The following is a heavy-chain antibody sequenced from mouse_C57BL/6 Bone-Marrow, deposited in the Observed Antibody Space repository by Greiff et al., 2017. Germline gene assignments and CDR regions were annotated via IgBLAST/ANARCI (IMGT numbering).Heavy chain of an antibody. CDR2: IDPSDSYT. V-gene: IGHV1-59*01. CDR1: GYTFTSYW. CDR3: ARDDYTCPCAY. D-gene: IGHD2-4*01. Sequence: VQLQQPGAELVRPGTSVKLSCKASGYTFTSYWMHWVKQRPGQGLEWIGVIDPSDSYTNYNQKFKGKATLTVDTSSSTAYMQLSSLTSEDSAVYYGARDDYTCPCAYGGRGTRVTVSA. J-gene: IGHJ3*01.